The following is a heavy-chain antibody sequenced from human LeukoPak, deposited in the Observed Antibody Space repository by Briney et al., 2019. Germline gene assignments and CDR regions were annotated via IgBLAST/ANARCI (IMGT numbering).Heavy chain of an antibody. CDR2: INAYNGNT. V-gene: IGHV1-18*01. CDR1: GYIFTSYG. CDR3: ARDYGDYSNWFDP. Sequence: ASVKVSCQASGYIFTSYGISWVRPAPGQGREWMGWINAYNGNTNNVQNLQGRVTMTTDTSPHTAYLELKSLTYHDTAVYYCARDYGDYSNWFDPWGQGTLVTVSS. D-gene: IGHD4-17*01. J-gene: IGHJ5*02.